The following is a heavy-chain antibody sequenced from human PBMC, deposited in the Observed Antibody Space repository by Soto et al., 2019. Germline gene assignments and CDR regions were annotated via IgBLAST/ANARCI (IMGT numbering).Heavy chain of an antibody. CDR3: ARGGQHYYYYYMDV. CDR1: GGSFSGYY. CDR2: INHSGST. Sequence: PSETLSLTCAVCGGSFSGYYWSWIRQPPGKGLEWIGEINHSGSTNYNPSLKSRVTISVDTSKNQFSLKLSSVTAADTAVYYCARGGQHYYYYYMDVWGKGTTVTVSS. V-gene: IGHV4-34*01. D-gene: IGHD2-21*01. J-gene: IGHJ6*03.